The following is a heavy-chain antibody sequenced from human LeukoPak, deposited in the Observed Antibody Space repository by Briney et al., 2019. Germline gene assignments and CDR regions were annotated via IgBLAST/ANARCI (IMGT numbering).Heavy chain of an antibody. CDR2: MNPNSGNT. CDR1: GYTFTSYD. D-gene: IGHD4-11*01. J-gene: IGHJ4*02. V-gene: IGHV1-8*01. CDR3: ARWTTTYLDY. Sequence: ASVKVSCKASGYTFTSYDINWVRQATGQGLEWMGWMNPNSGNTGYAQKFQGRVTMTRNTSISTVYMELSSLRSEGSAVYYCARWTTTYLDYWGQGTLVTVSS.